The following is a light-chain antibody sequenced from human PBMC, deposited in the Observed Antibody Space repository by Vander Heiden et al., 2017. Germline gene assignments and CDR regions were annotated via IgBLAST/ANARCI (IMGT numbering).Light chain of an antibody. V-gene: IGLV1-44*01. Sequence: GQRVTISCSGSSSNIGSNTVNWYQQLPGTAPKLLIYGNSQRPSGVPDRFSGSKSGTSASLAISGLQSEDEADYYCAAWDDTLNGVFGGGTKLTVL. J-gene: IGLJ3*02. CDR3: AAWDDTLNGV. CDR1: SSNIGSNT. CDR2: GNS.